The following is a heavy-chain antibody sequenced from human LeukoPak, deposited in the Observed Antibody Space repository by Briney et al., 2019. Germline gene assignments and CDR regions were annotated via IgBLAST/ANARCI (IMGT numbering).Heavy chain of an antibody. CDR3: AKGESPYGDYEGY. CDR1: GFTLRSYT. D-gene: IGHD4-17*01. V-gene: IGHV3-30*18. Sequence: HPGGSLRLSCAASGFTLRSYTMNWVRQAPGKGLEWVAVISYDGSNKYYADSVKGRFTISRDNSKNTLYLQMNSLRAEDTAVYYCAKGESPYGDYEGYWGQGTLVTVSS. CDR2: ISYDGSNK. J-gene: IGHJ4*02.